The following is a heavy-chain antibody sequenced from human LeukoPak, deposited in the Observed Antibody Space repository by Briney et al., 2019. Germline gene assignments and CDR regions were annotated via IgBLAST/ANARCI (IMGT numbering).Heavy chain of an antibody. J-gene: IGHJ5*02. CDR1: GGSISTHY. CDR2: INDSGST. D-gene: IGHD1-26*01. Sequence: SETLSLICSVSGGSISTHYWSWIRQPPGKRLEWIGYINDSGSTNYNPSLKSRVTISVDTSKNQFSLKLSSVTAADTGVYYCARLSGKWTWGQGTLVTVSS. V-gene: IGHV4-59*11. CDR3: ARLSGKWT.